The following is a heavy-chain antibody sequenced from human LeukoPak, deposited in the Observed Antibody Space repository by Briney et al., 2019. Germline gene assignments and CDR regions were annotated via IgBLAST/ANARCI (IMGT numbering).Heavy chain of an antibody. J-gene: IGHJ4*02. D-gene: IGHD2-8*01. V-gene: IGHV1-24*01. Sequence: ASVKVSCKVSGYSLSELSMHWVRQAPGKGLEWMGGFDPENGEAVYAQKFQGRVTMTEDTSTDTSYMELNCLKSEDTAVYYCAAGGVYDLLDNWGQGTLVTVSS. CDR2: FDPENGEA. CDR1: GYSLSELS. CDR3: AAGGVYDLLDN.